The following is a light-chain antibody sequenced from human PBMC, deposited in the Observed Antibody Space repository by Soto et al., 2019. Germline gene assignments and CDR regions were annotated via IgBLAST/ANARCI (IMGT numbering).Light chain of an antibody. V-gene: IGKV3-20*01. CDR1: QSVSSNY. CDR3: HEFGGSPPVG. Sequence: EIVLTQSPGTLSLSPGERATLSCRASQSVSSNYLAWYQQKPGQAPRPLIYGASNRASGIPDRFSAGASGPSLTLPILRLEPADFAVYFCHEFGGSPPVGFGQGAKGEI. J-gene: IGKJ2*03. CDR2: GAS.